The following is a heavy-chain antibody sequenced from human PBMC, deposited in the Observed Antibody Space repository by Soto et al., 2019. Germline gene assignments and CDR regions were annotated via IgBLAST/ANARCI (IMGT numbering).Heavy chain of an antibody. CDR1: GFAFSSYW. CDR3: GRGIRNYYGVDV. Sequence: GGSLRLSCAASGFAFSSYWMHWVRQAPGKGLVWVSRIKFDGSSTSYADYVRGRFTISRDNAKNTVYLQMNSLRAEDTALYYCGRGIRNYYGVDVWGQGTTVTVSS. J-gene: IGHJ6*02. D-gene: IGHD5-18*01. CDR2: IKFDGSST. V-gene: IGHV3-74*01.